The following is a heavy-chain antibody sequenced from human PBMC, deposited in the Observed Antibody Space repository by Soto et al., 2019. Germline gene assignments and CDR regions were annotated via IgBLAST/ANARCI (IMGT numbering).Heavy chain of an antibody. Sequence: SETLSLTCSVSGGSLTSYYWSWIRQPPGKGLEWIGYTDSSGSTSYNPSLKSRVTIIVDTSKNQFSLRLSSVTAADTAMFYCAKSFAVVTFDVWGLGTLLTVSS. J-gene: IGHJ4*02. D-gene: IGHD3-3*01. CDR3: AKSFAVVTFDV. V-gene: IGHV4-59*01. CDR2: TDSSGST. CDR1: GGSLTSYY.